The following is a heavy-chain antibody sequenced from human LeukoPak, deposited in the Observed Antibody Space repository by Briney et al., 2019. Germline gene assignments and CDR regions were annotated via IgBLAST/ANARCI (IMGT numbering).Heavy chain of an antibody. D-gene: IGHD4-17*01. CDR3: AKGTYGDYLFPFDY. Sequence: GGSLRLSCAASGFTFSHYWMTWVRHAPGKGLEWLSSINWNSGIIAYADSVKGRFTISRDNAKNSLYLQMNNLRAEDTALYYCAKGTYGDYLFPFDYWGQGTLVTVSS. J-gene: IGHJ4*02. CDR2: INWNSGII. CDR1: GFTFSHYW. V-gene: IGHV3-9*01.